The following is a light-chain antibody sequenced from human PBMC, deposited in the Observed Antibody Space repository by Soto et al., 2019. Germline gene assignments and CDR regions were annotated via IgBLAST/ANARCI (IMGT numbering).Light chain of an antibody. CDR1: SSDIGAYSY. Sequence: QSALTQPRSVSGSPGQSVTISCTGTSSDIGAYSYVSWYQHHPGRAPKLIIYDVTKRPSGVADRFSGSKSGNAASLTISGLQAEFEADYYCCSYAGSSWVFGGGTKVTVL. J-gene: IGLJ3*02. V-gene: IGLV2-11*01. CDR2: DVT. CDR3: CSYAGSSWV.